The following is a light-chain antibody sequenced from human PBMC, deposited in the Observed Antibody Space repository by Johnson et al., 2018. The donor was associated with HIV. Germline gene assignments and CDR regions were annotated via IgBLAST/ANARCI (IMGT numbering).Light chain of an antibody. J-gene: IGLJ1*01. CDR3: GTWGSRLSGTDV. V-gene: IGLV1-51*01. Sequence: QSVLTQPPSVSAAPGQKVTISCSGSNSNIGNNYVSWYQQLPGTAPKLLIYDNNKRPSGIPDRFSGSKSGTSATLGITGLQTGDEAEYYCGTWGSRLSGTDVFGTGTKVTVL. CDR2: DNN. CDR1: NSNIGNNY.